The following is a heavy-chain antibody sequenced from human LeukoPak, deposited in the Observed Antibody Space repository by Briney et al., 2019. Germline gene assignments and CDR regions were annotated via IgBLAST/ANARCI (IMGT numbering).Heavy chain of an antibody. J-gene: IGHJ4*02. D-gene: IGHD5-12*01. Sequence: GGSLRLSCAASGFTFDDYAMHWVRQAPGKGLEWVSGISWNSGSIGYADSVKGRFTISRDNAKNSLYLQMNSLRAEDTALYYCAKGHVDIVATPLDYWGQGTLVTVSS. CDR1: GFTFDDYA. CDR3: AKGHVDIVATPLDY. CDR2: ISWNSGSI. V-gene: IGHV3-9*01.